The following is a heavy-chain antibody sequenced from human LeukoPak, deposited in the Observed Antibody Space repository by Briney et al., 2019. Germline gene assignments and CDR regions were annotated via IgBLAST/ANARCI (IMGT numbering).Heavy chain of an antibody. CDR3: ATEGYCSGGSCYLFDY. J-gene: IGHJ4*02. D-gene: IGHD2-15*01. CDR2: ISGSGGST. Sequence: GGSLRLSCAASGFTFSSYAMSWVRQAPGKGLEWVSAISGSGGSTYYADSVKGRFTISRDNSKNTLYLQMDSLRAEDTAVYYCATEGYCSGGSCYLFDYWGQGTLVTVSS. CDR1: GFTFSSYA. V-gene: IGHV3-23*01.